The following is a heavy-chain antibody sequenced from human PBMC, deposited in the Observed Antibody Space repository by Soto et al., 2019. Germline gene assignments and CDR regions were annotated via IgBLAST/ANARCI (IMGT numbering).Heavy chain of an antibody. J-gene: IGHJ6*02. CDR3: AKAGYSNNYSYGMDV. V-gene: IGHV3-30*18. CDR1: GCALRRYG. Sequence: SLRLAWTASGCALRRYGMYWGRQAPGKGLEWVALISYDGNNQYYVDSVKGRFTIARDNSKNTLFLQMNTLTAEDTALYFCAKAGYSNNYSYGMDVWGQGTTVTVSS. CDR2: ISYDGNNQ. D-gene: IGHD4-4*01.